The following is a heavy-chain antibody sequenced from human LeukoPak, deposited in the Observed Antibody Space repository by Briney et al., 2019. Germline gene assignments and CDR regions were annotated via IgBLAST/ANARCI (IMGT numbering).Heavy chain of an antibody. CDR1: GFTFSSDW. V-gene: IGHV3-74*01. Sequence: GGSLRLSCAASGFTFSSDWMHWVRQAPGKGLVWVSRINHNGNSIHYADSVKGRFTTSRDNAKNTLHLQMNSLRAEDTAVYYCARVPGYSGYFYGMDIWGQGTTVTVSS. CDR2: INHNGNSI. CDR3: ARVPGYSGYFYGMDI. D-gene: IGHD5-12*01. J-gene: IGHJ6*02.